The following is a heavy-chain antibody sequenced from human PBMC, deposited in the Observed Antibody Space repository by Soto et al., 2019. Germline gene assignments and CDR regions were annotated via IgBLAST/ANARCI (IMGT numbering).Heavy chain of an antibody. CDR3: PRVGGYSDHLYVKDV. Sequence: SETLSLTCAVYGESFSGYYWSWIRQPPGKGLEWIGEIDHGGSTNYNPSLWSRVTISFDTSRNQFSLKLKSVTAADTAVDFCPRVGGYSDHLYVKDVWGQGTTVTVSS. J-gene: IGHJ6*02. CDR2: IDHGGST. V-gene: IGHV4-34*01. CDR1: GESFSGYY. D-gene: IGHD5-18*01.